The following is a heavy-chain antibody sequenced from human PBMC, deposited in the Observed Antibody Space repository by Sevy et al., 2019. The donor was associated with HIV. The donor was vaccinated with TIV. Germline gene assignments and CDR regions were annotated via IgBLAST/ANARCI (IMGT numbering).Heavy chain of an antibody. V-gene: IGHV3-30-3*01. D-gene: IGHD6-19*01. CDR2: ISYDGSNK. CDR3: AGSSGWYGHDAFDI. J-gene: IGHJ3*02. Sequence: GGSLRLSCAASGFTFSSYAMHWVRQAPGKGLEWVAVISYDGSNKYYAESVKGRFTISRDNSKNTLYLQMNSLRAEDTAVYYCAGSSGWYGHDAFDIWGQGTMVTVSS. CDR1: GFTFSSYA.